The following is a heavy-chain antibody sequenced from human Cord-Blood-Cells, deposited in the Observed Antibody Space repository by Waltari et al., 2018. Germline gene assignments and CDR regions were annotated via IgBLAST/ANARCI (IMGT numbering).Heavy chain of an antibody. J-gene: IGHJ3*02. CDR1: GYTFTCYY. Sequence: QVQLVQSGAEVTKPGASVKVSCKASGYTFTCYYMHWVRQAPGQGLEWMGWIHPIRGGTKYAQKFPGRVTNTRETSISTAYMEMSRLRSDDTAVYYCARDVNWGQGEAVDIWGQGTIVTVSS. CDR3: ARDVNWGQGEAVDI. CDR2: IHPIRGGT. D-gene: IGHD7-27*01. V-gene: IGHV1-2*02.